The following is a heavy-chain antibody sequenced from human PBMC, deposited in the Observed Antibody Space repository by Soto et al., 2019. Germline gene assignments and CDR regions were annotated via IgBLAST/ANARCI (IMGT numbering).Heavy chain of an antibody. CDR3: ARDHYSGGWYYFDY. D-gene: IGHD6-19*01. J-gene: IGHJ4*02. CDR2: TSYDGSNK. CDR1: GFTFSRYA. V-gene: IGHV3-30-3*01. Sequence: QRLSCAASGFTFSRYAMHWVRQAPGKGLEWVAVTSYDGSNKYRVDSVKGRFTISRDNANNMLYLQMNSLRAEDTAVYFCARDHYSGGWYYFDYWGQGTLVTVSS.